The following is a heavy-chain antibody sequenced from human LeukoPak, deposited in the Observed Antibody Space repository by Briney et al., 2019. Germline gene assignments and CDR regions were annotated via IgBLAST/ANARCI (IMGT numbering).Heavy chain of an antibody. V-gene: IGHV5-10-1*01. Sequence: GEPLRISCKASGYSFTSYWISWVRQMPGKGLEWMERIDPSGSYTNSSPSFQGHVTVSASKSISTAYLQWSSLKASDTAMYYCAALYGSGSYLGSAFDIWGQGTMVTVSS. CDR3: AALYGSGSYLGSAFDI. D-gene: IGHD3-10*01. CDR2: IDPSGSYT. CDR1: GYSFTSYW. J-gene: IGHJ3*02.